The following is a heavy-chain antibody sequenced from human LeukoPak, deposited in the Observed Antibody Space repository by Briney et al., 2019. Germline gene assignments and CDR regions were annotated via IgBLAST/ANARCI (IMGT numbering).Heavy chain of an antibody. D-gene: IGHD3-22*01. J-gene: IGHJ4*02. CDR2: ISGTGGTT. CDR3: AKDWDYYDSSGYYGSYFDY. V-gene: IGHV3-23*01. Sequence: GGTLRLSCAASGFSFSSYGMSWVRQAPGKGLEWVSAISGTGGTTYYADSVKGRFTISRDDSKNTLYLQMNSLRVEDTAVYHCAKDWDYYDSSGYYGSYFDYWGQGTLVTVSS. CDR1: GFSFSSYG.